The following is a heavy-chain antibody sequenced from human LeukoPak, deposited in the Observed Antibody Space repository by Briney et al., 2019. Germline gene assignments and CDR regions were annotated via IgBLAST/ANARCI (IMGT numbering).Heavy chain of an antibody. J-gene: IGHJ5*02. CDR2: ISGSGGST. CDR3: APPIGYYDFWSVP. CDR1: GFTFSSYA. V-gene: IGHV3-23*01. D-gene: IGHD3-3*01. Sequence: GGSLRLSCAASGFTFSSYAMSWVRQAPGKGLEWVSAISGSGGSTYYADSVKGRLTISRDNSKNTLYLQMNSLRAEDTAVYYCAPPIGYYDFWSVPWGQGTLVTVSS.